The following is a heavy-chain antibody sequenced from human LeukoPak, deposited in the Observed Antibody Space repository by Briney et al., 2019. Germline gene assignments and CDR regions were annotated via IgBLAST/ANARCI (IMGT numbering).Heavy chain of an antibody. CDR1: GFTLSSNY. CDR3: ARTGMDYYYMDV. CDR2: IYSGGST. D-gene: IGHD6-13*01. J-gene: IGHJ6*03. V-gene: IGHV3-53*01. Sequence: GGSLRLSCAASGFTLSSNYMSWVRQAPGKGLEGVSVIYSGGSTYYADSVKGRFTISRDNSKNTLYLQMNSLRAEDTAVYYCARTGMDYYYMDVWGKGTTVTVSS.